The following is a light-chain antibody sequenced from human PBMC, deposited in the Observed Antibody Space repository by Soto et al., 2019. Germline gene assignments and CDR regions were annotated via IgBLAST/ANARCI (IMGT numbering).Light chain of an antibody. CDR1: SSDVGGYNY. J-gene: IGLJ3*02. V-gene: IGLV2-14*01. Sequence: QSALTQPASVSGSPGQSITISCTGTSSDVGGYNYVSWYQHHPGKAPKLMIYEVSNRHSGVSNRFSGSKSGNTAPLTISGLQAEDEADYYCSSYTSSSTRVFGGGTKLTVL. CDR2: EVS. CDR3: SSYTSSSTRV.